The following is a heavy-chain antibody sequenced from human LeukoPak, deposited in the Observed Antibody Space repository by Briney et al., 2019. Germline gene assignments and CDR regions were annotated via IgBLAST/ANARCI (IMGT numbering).Heavy chain of an antibody. D-gene: IGHD2-2*01. V-gene: IGHV4-34*01. CDR1: GGSFSGYY. J-gene: IGHJ3*02. CDR3: ATNIVVVPAANDDAFDI. Sequence: SETLSLTGAVYGGSFSGYYWSWIRQPPGKGLEWIGEINHSGSTNYNPSLKSRVTISVDTSKNQFSLKLSSVTAADTAVYYCATNIVVVPAANDDAFDIWGQGTMVTVSS. CDR2: INHSGST.